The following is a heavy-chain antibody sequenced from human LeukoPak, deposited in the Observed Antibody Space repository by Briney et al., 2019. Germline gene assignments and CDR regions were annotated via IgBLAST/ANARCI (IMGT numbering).Heavy chain of an antibody. CDR3: AKGFLSATGAFDI. V-gene: IGHV3-30*02. D-gene: IGHD5/OR15-5a*01. J-gene: IGHJ3*02. CDR1: GFTFSSYG. CDR2: IRYDGSNK. Sequence: QSGGSLRLSCAASGFTFSSYGMHWVRQAPGKGLEWVAFIRYDGSNKYYADSVKGRFTISRDNSKNTLYLQMNSLRAEDTAVYYCAKGFLSATGAFDIWGQGTMVTVSS.